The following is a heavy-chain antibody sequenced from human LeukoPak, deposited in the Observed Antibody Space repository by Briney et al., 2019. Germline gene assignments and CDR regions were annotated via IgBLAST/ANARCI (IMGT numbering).Heavy chain of an antibody. D-gene: IGHD5-24*01. CDR3: ATRRDGYNPPDAFDI. CDR1: GGSISSGDYY. Sequence: SETLSFTCTVSGGSISSGDYYWSWIRQPPGKGLEWIGYIYYSGSTNYNPSLKSRVTISVDTSKNQFSLKLSSVTAADTAVYYCATRRDGYNPPDAFDIWGQGTMVTVSS. CDR2: IYYSGST. J-gene: IGHJ3*02. V-gene: IGHV4-61*08.